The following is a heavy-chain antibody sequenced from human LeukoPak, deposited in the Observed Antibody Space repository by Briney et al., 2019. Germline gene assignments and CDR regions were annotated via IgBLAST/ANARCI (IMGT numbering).Heavy chain of an antibody. V-gene: IGHV4-39*01. CDR3: ARHKMGPRIAAAGTFDY. Sequence: SETLCLTCTVSGGSISSSSYYLCWIRQPPGKGLEWLGSIYYSGSTYYNPSLKSRVTISVDTSKNQFSLKLSSVTAADTAVYYCARHKMGPRIAAAGTFDYWGQGTLVTVSS. CDR2: IYYSGST. CDR1: GGSISSSSYY. J-gene: IGHJ4*02. D-gene: IGHD6-13*01.